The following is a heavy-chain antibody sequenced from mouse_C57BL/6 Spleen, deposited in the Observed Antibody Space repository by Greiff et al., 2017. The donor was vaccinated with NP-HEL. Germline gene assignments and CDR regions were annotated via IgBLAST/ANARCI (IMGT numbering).Heavy chain of an antibody. CDR1: GYSITSGYY. CDR2: ISYDGSN. Sequence: EVQLQQSGPGLVNPSQSLSLTCSVTGYSITSGYYWYWIRQFPGNILEWLDYISYDGSNNYNPYLKNRISLTRDTSKNQCFLKFNSVTTDDTATYYCARDRDYYGSSYPYYAMYYWGQGTSVTVSS. V-gene: IGHV3-6*01. J-gene: IGHJ4*01. D-gene: IGHD1-1*01. CDR3: ARDRDYYGSSYPYYAMYY.